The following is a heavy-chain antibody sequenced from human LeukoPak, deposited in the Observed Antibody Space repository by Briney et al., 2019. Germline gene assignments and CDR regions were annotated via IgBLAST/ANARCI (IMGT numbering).Heavy chain of an antibody. CDR2: IYSGGST. J-gene: IGHJ4*02. CDR3: TRARATYYYGSGSHNC. CDR1: GFTVSSNY. Sequence: GGSLRLSCAASGFTVSSNYMSWVRQAPGKGLEWVSVIYSGGSTYYADSVKGRFTISRDNSKNTLYLQMNSLKTEDTAVYYCTRARATYYYGSGSHNCWGQGTLVTVSS. V-gene: IGHV3-53*01. D-gene: IGHD3-10*01.